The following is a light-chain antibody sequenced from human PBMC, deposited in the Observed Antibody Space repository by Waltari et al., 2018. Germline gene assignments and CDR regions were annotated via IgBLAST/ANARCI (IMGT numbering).Light chain of an antibody. CDR2: DAS. V-gene: IGKV1-12*01. Sequence: DIQMTQSPSSGSASVGDRAIITCRASQDISRWLAWYQQKPGKAPKFLIYDASTLQSGVPSRFSGSGSGTDFTLTISSLQPEDFATYYCQQGNDFPLTFGGGTKVEI. CDR3: QQGNDFPLT. CDR1: QDISRW. J-gene: IGKJ4*01.